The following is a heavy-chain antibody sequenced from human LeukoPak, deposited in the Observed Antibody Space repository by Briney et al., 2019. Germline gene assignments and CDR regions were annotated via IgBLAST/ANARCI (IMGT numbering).Heavy chain of an antibody. V-gene: IGHV4-4*07. Sequence: SETLSLTCTVSGGSISSYYWSWIRRPAGKGLEWIGRIYTSGSTNYNPSLKSRVTMSVDTSKNQFSLKLSSVTAADTAVYYCARDPSNWNDDAFDIWGQGTMVTVSS. J-gene: IGHJ3*02. D-gene: IGHD1-1*01. CDR2: IYTSGST. CDR3: ARDPSNWNDDAFDI. CDR1: GGSISSYY.